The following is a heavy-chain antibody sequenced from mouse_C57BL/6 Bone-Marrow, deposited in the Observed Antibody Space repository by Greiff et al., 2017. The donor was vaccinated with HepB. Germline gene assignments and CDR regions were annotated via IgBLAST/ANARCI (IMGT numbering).Heavy chain of an antibody. J-gene: IGHJ3*01. CDR1: GYTFTDYE. CDR3: TIEGLRRSWFAY. CDR2: IDPETGGT. V-gene: IGHV1-15*01. Sequence: VQLQQSGAELVRPGASVTLSCKASGYTFTDYEMHWVKQTPVHGLEWIGAIDPETGGTAYNQKFKGKAILTADKSSSTAYMELRSLTSEDSAVYYCTIEGLRRSWFAYWGQGTLVTVSA. D-gene: IGHD2-4*01.